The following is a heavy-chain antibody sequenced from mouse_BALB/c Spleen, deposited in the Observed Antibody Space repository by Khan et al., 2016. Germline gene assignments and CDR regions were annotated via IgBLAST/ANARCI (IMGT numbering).Heavy chain of an antibody. Sequence: EVQLQESGPGLVKPSQSLSLTCTVTGYSITSDYAWNWIRQFPGNKLEWMGYISYSGSTSYNPSLKSRISITRDTSKNQFFLQLNSVTTEDTATYYCARGNLRRYFDYLGQGTTLTVSS. CDR2: ISYSGST. J-gene: IGHJ2*01. CDR1: GYSITSDYA. CDR3: ARGNLRRYFDY. V-gene: IGHV3-2*02. D-gene: IGHD2-12*01.